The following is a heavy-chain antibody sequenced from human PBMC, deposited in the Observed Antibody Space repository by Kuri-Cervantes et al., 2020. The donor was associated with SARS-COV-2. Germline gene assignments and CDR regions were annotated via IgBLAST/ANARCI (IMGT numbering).Heavy chain of an antibody. J-gene: IGHJ6*02. CDR1: GGSFSGYY. CDR3: ARGYGSESYSTYYYYYGMDV. CDR2: INHSGST. Sequence: SETLSLTCAVYGGSFSGYYWSWIRQPPGKGLEWIGEINHSGSTNYNPSLMSRVTISVETSKNQFSLKLSSVTAADTAVYYCARGYGSESYSTYYYYYGMDVWGLGTTVTVSS. D-gene: IGHD3-10*01. V-gene: IGHV4-34*01.